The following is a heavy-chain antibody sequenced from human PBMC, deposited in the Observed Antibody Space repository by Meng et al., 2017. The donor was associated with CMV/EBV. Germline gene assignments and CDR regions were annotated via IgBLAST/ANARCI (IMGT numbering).Heavy chain of an antibody. CDR3: ARDLSPLRAFDI. CDR2: INPSGGST. Sequence: CKASGYTFTSYYMHWVRQAPGQGLEWMGIINPSGGSTSYAQKFRGRVTMTRDTSTSTVYMELSSLRSEDTAVYYCARDLSPLRAFDIWGQGTMVTVSS. CDR1: GYTFTSYY. J-gene: IGHJ3*02. V-gene: IGHV1-46*01.